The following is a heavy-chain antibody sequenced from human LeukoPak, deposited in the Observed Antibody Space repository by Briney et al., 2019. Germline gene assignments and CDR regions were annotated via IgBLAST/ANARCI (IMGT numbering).Heavy chain of an antibody. CDR1: GGSLSGNTYY. CDR2: MYYSGST. J-gene: IGHJ4*02. CDR3: ARHYYDTSGYYPWYFDY. Sequence: SETLSLTCTVSGGSLSGNTYYWGWIRQAPGKGLEWIGSMYYSGSTYCNQSLKSRVTISVDTSKNQFSLKLTSVTAADTAVYYCARHYYDTSGYYPWYFDYWGQGTLVTVSS. V-gene: IGHV4-39*01. D-gene: IGHD3-22*01.